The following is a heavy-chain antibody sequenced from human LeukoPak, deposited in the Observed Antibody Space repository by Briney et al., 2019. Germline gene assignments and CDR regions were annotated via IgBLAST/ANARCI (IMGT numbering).Heavy chain of an antibody. CDR1: GFTFSSYS. Sequence: GGSLRLSCAASGFTFSSYSMNWVRQAPGKGLEWVSSISSSSSYIYYADSVKGRFTISRDSAKNSLYLQMNSLRAEDTAVYYCARIGANGFYFDYWGQGTLVTVSS. J-gene: IGHJ4*02. V-gene: IGHV3-21*01. D-gene: IGHD1-26*01. CDR3: ARIGANGFYFDY. CDR2: ISSSSSYI.